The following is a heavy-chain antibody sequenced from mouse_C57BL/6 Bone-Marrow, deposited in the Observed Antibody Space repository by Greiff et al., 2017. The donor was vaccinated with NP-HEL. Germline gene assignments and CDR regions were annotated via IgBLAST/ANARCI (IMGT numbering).Heavy chain of an antibody. J-gene: IGHJ1*03. CDR2: IYPGDGDT. Sequence: VQGVESGPELVKPGASVKISCKASGYAFSSSWMNWVKQRPGKGLEWIGRIYPGDGDTNYNGKFKGKATLTADKSSSTAYMQLSSLTSEDSAVYFCASPYYYGSSYRWYFDVWGTGTTVTVSS. CDR3: ASPYYYGSSYRWYFDV. D-gene: IGHD1-1*01. CDR1: GYAFSSSW. V-gene: IGHV1-82*01.